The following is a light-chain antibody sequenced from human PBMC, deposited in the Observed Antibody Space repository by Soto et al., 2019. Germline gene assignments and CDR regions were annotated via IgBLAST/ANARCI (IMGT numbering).Light chain of an antibody. Sequence: QSVLTQPPSVSGSPGQSVTISCTGTSTDFVSYNRVSWYQQPPGTAPKLMIYEVSKQPSGVPDRFSGSKSGNTASLTISGLQAADEADYYCSLYTSENAYAFGTGT. J-gene: IGLJ1*01. CDR2: EVS. CDR1: STDFVSYNR. V-gene: IGLV2-18*01. CDR3: SLYTSENAYA.